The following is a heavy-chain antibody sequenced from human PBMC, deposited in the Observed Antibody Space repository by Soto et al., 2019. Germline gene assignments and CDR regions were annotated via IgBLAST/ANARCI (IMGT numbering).Heavy chain of an antibody. V-gene: IGHV4-4*07. J-gene: IGHJ4*02. CDR3: ARDPRTYYDFWSGPGYFDY. Sequence: SETLSLTCTVSGGSISSYYWSWIRQPAGKGLEWIGRIYTSGSTNYNPSLKSRVTMSVDTSKNQFSLKLSSVTAADTAVYYCARDPRTYYDFWSGPGYFDYWGQGTLVTVSS. CDR2: IYTSGST. D-gene: IGHD3-3*01. CDR1: GGSISSYY.